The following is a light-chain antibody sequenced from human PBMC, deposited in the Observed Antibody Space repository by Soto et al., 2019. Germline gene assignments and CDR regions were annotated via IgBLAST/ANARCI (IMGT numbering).Light chain of an antibody. CDR3: QQRNSYPRT. CDR2: DAS. J-gene: IGKJ2*01. CDR1: RTIVGY. Sequence: DIQMTQSPSSLSASVGDRVTITCRASRTIVGYLNWYQQKPGKAPELLIYDASTLQSGVSSRFSGSGSSTDFTLTISSLQPEDFATYYCQQRNSYPRTFGQGTKVDIK. V-gene: IGKV1-39*01.